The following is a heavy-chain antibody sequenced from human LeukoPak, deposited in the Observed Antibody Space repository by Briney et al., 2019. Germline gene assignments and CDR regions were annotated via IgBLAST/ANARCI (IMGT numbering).Heavy chain of an antibody. J-gene: IGHJ4*02. CDR3: ARDFGGIGHFDY. D-gene: IGHD3-10*01. V-gene: IGHV3-66*01. CDR1: GFTFSTYW. CDR2: IYSGGST. Sequence: AGGSLRLSCAAAGFTFSTYWMNWVRQAPGKGLEWVSVIYSGGSTSYAESVKGRFTISRDNSKNTLYLQMNSLRAEDTAVYYCARDFGGIGHFDYWGQGTLVTVSS.